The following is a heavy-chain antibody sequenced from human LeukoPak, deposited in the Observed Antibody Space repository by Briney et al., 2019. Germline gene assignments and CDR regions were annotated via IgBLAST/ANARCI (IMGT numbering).Heavy chain of an antibody. CDR3: ARGGVAGTFDY. V-gene: IGHV3-74*01. CDR2: INSDGRST. CDR1: GFTFNSYW. Sequence: GGSLRLFCAASGFTFNSYWMHWVRQAPGKGLVWVSRINSDGRSTSYADSVKGRFTISRDNAKNTLYLQMNSPRAEDTAVYYCARGGVAGTFDYWGQGTLVTVSS. J-gene: IGHJ4*02. D-gene: IGHD6-19*01.